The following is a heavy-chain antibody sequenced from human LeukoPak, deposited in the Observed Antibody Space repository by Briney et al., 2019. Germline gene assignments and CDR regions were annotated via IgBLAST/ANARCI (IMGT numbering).Heavy chain of an antibody. CDR2: IYYSGST. V-gene: IGHV4-59*01. CDR3: ARDVSYSGNYYYYYGMDV. D-gene: IGHD1-26*01. J-gene: IGHJ6*02. CDR1: GGSISSYY. Sequence: SETLSLTCTVSGGSISSYYWSWIRQPPGKGLEWIGYIYYSGSTNYNPSLKSRVTISVDTSKNQFSLKLSSVTAADTAVYYCARDVSYSGNYYYYYGMDVWGQGTTVTVSS.